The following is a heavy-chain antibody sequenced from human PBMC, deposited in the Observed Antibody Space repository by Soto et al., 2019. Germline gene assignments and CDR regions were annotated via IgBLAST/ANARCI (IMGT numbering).Heavy chain of an antibody. CDR2: IIPILGIA. Sequence: QVQLVQSGAEVKKPGSSVKVSCKASGGTFSSYTISWVRQAPGQGLEWMGRIIPILGIANYAQKFQGRVTITADKSTSTAYMELSSPRSEDTALYFRAREDLEWEPYPYFDYWGQGTLVTVSS. J-gene: IGHJ4*02. CDR1: GGTFSSYT. V-gene: IGHV1-69*08. CDR3: AREDLEWEPYPYFDY. D-gene: IGHD1-26*01.